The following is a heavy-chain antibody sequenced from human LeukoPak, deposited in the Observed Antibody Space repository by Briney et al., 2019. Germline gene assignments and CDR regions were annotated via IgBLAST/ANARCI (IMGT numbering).Heavy chain of an antibody. J-gene: IGHJ4*02. Sequence: ASVKVSCKASGYTFTSYGISWVRQAPGQGLEWMGWISAYNGNTNHAQKLQGRVTMTTDTSTSTAYMELRSLRSDDTAVYYCARGRLLWFRELLVYWGQGTLVTVSS. CDR1: GYTFTSYG. V-gene: IGHV1-18*01. CDR2: ISAYNGNT. CDR3: ARGRLLWFRELLVY. D-gene: IGHD3-10*01.